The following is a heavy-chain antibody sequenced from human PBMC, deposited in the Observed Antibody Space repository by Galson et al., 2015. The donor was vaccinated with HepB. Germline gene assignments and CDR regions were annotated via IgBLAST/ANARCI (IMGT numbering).Heavy chain of an antibody. Sequence: SVKVSCKASGYTFTSYYMHWVRQAPGQGLEWMGIINPSGGSTSYAQKLQGRVTMTRDTSTSTVYMELSSLRSEDTAVYYCAREVAVAGPLGPIYWYFDLWGRGTLVTVSS. D-gene: IGHD6-19*01. CDR2: INPSGGST. CDR3: AREVAVAGPLGPIYWYFDL. V-gene: IGHV1-46*04. CDR1: GYTFTSYY. J-gene: IGHJ2*01.